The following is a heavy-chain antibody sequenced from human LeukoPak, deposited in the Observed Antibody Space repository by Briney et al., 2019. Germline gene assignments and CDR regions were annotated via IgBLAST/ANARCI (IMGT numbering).Heavy chain of an antibody. Sequence: WDTLTLTCTVSRSPLNSSHYYWRRVRQPPAKGLECIASLYYTGSTYYTPALTSRVTISLDMSNNESSLPMSSATAADTAVYFCTAEKNGSPHYWGQGTQVPVSS. V-gene: IGHV4-39*07. CDR1: RSPLNSSHYY. J-gene: IGHJ4*02. CDR2: LYYTGST. D-gene: IGHD2-8*01. CDR3: TAEKNGSPHY.